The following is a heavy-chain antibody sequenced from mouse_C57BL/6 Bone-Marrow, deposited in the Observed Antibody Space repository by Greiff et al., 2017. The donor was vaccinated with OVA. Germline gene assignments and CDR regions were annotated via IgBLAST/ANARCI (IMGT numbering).Heavy chain of an antibody. V-gene: IGHV3-6*01. CDR3: AREGGTAWFAY. Sequence: DVKLVESGPGLVKPSQSLSLTCSVTGYSITSGYYWNWIRQFPGNKLEWMGYISYDGSNNYNPSLKNRISITRDTSKNQFFLKLNSVTTEDTATYYCAREGGTAWFAYWGQGTLVTVSA. J-gene: IGHJ3*01. D-gene: IGHD1-1*01. CDR2: ISYDGSN. CDR1: GYSITSGYY.